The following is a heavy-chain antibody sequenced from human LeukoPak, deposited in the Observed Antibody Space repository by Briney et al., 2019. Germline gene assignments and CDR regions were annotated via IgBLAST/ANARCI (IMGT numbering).Heavy chain of an antibody. Sequence: GGSLRLSCAVSGITVSNNYMSWVRQAPGKGLEWVSVIYSGGSTYCADSVKGRFNIYRDNSKSTLYLQMNSLRAEDTAVYYCAREQWLDYWGQGTLVTVSS. CDR2: IYSGGST. CDR3: AREQWLDY. CDR1: GITVSNNY. J-gene: IGHJ4*02. V-gene: IGHV3-66*01. D-gene: IGHD6-19*01.